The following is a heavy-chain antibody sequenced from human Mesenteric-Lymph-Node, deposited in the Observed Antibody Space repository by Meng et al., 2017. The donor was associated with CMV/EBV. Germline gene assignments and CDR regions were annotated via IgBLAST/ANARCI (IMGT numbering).Heavy chain of an antibody. D-gene: IGHD6-25*01. CDR1: GFTFSSYT. V-gene: IGHV3-23*01. Sequence: ESLKISCAASGFTFSSYTMTWVRQAPGKGLEWVSAISGAGGNTYYGDSVKGRFTISRDNSKNTLYLQMNSLRAEDTAVYYCAKIPARPAYWGQGTLVTVSS. J-gene: IGHJ4*02. CDR3: AKIPARPAY. CDR2: ISGAGGNT.